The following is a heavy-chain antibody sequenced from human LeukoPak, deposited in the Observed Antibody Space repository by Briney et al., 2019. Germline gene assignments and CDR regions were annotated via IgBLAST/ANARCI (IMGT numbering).Heavy chain of an antibody. D-gene: IGHD3-22*01. J-gene: IGHJ4*02. Sequence: GGSLRLSRAASGFTFSSYAMSWVRQAPGKGLEWVSAISGSGGSTYYADSVKGRFTISRDNSKNTLYLQMNSLRAEDTAVYYCAKKPKIPYYYDSSGYYPFPFDYWGQGTLVTVSS. V-gene: IGHV3-23*01. CDR2: ISGSGGST. CDR1: GFTFSSYA. CDR3: AKKPKIPYYYDSSGYYPFPFDY.